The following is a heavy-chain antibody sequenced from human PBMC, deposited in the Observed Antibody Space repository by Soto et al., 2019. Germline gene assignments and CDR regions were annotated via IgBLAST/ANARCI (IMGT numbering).Heavy chain of an antibody. CDR3: ASTEDFFDY. J-gene: IGHJ4*02. CDR1: GVSLTSGTYY. Sequence: TLSLTCSVSGVSLTSGTYYWSWIRQHPGKGLEWIGYIFYSGSTDYNPSLKSRVNISVDTSKNQFSLKLSSVTAADTAVYYCASTEDFFDYWGQG. V-gene: IGHV4-31*03. CDR2: IFYSGST.